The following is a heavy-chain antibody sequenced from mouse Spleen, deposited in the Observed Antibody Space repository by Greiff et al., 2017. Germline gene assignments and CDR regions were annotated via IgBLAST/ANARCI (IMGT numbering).Heavy chain of an antibody. J-gene: IGHJ3*01. V-gene: IGHV1-81*01. D-gene: IGHD2-4*01. CDR3: ASRPIMITTGFPY. CDR2: IYPRSGNI. Sequence: VQGVESGAELARPGTSVKLSCKASGDTFTSYGISWVKQRSGQGLDWIGEIYPRSGNIYYNEKFKGKATLTADKASSTAYMELRSLTSEDSAVYFCASRPIMITTGFPYWGQGTLVTVSA. CDR1: GDTFTSYG.